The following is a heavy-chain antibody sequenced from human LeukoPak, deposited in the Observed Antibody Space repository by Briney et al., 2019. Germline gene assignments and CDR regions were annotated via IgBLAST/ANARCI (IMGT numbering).Heavy chain of an antibody. CDR2: ITNTGSQT. J-gene: IGHJ4*02. CDR3: SRETYRSDGSGCYFLDS. CDR1: DFPFSIYS. V-gene: IGHV3-21*01. Sequence: GGSLRLSCAASDFPFSIYSMNWVRQAPGKGLEWISSITNTGSQTFYADSVKGRFTISRDNAKNSLYPQMDALRAEDTAVCYCSRETYRSDGSGCYFLDSWGQGTLVTFSS. D-gene: IGHD6-19*01.